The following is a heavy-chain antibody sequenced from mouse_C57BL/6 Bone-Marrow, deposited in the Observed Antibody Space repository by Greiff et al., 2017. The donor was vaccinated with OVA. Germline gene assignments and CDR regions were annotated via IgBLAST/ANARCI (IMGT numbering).Heavy chain of an antibody. D-gene: IGHD1-1*01. Sequence: EVKLQESGGDLVKPGGSLKLSCAASGFTFSSYGMSWVRQTPDKRLEWVATISSGGSYTYYPDSVKGRFTNSRDNAKNTLYLQMSSLKSEDTAVYYFDKRPLIGVWGTGTTVTVSS. V-gene: IGHV5-6*02. CDR1: GFTFSSYG. CDR2: ISSGGSYT. CDR3: DKRPLIGV. J-gene: IGHJ1*03.